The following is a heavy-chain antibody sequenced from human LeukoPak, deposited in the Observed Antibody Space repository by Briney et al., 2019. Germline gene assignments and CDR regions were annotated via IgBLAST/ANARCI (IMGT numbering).Heavy chain of an antibody. CDR2: ISSSGSTI. J-gene: IGHJ2*01. Sequence: GRSLRLSCAASGFIFSSYGMHWVRQAPGKGLEWVSYISSSGSTIYYADSVKGRFTISRDNSKNSLSLQMNSLGAEDTAVYYCARVGPTWYFDLWGRGTLVTVSS. CDR3: ARVGPTWYFDL. CDR1: GFIFSSYG. V-gene: IGHV3-48*01.